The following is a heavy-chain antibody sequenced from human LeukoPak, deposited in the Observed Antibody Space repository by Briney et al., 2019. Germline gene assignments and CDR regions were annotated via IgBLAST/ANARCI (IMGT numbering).Heavy chain of an antibody. CDR2: IHYDGRA. D-gene: IGHD2-2*01. Sequence: SETLSLTSTVSGGSISSANHFWSWVRQSPGEGLEWIGYIHYDGRAHYNPSLKSRVSMSLDMSKNLFSLSLSSVTAADTAIYYCAREVITPGDSDGFDLWGQGTMVSVSS. CDR1: GGSISSANHF. J-gene: IGHJ3*01. V-gene: IGHV4-30-4*08. CDR3: AREVITPGDSDGFDL.